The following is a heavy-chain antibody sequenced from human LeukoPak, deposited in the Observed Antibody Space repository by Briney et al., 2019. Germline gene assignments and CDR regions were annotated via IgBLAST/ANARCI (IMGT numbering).Heavy chain of an antibody. CDR3: ARDNAYGDFDY. CDR1: GYTFTSYY. D-gene: IGHD4-17*01. J-gene: IGHJ4*02. V-gene: IGHV1-46*01. Sequence: ASVKVSCKASGYTFTSYYMHWVRQAPGQGLEWMGIINPSGGSTSYAQKFQGRVTMTRDTSTSTVYMALSSLRSDDTAVYYCARDNAYGDFDYWGQGTLVTVSS. CDR2: INPSGGST.